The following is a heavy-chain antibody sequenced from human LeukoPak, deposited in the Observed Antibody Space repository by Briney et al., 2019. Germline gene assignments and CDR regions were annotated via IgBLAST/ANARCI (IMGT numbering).Heavy chain of an antibody. CDR2: IYTSGST. D-gene: IGHD3-10*01. V-gene: IGHV4-4*09. CDR1: GGSISSYY. CDR3: ARHGVGFGELSY. Sequence: PSETLSLTCTVSGGSISSYYWSWIRQPSGKGLEWIGYIYTSGSTNYNPSLKSRVTISVDTSKNQFSLKLSSVTAADTAVYYCARHGVGFGELSYWGQGTLVTVSS. J-gene: IGHJ4*02.